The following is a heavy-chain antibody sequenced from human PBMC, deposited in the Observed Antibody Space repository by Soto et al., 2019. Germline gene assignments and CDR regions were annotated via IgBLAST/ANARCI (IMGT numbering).Heavy chain of an antibody. Sequence: GSSLKVSCKASGYTFTSYGISWVRQAPGQGLEWMGWISAYNGNTNYAQKLQGRVTMTTDTSTSTAYMELRSLRSDDTAVYYCARDAAVGLFDYWGQGTLVTVSS. CDR2: ISAYNGNT. D-gene: IGHD1-26*01. CDR1: GYTFTSYG. CDR3: ARDAAVGLFDY. J-gene: IGHJ4*02. V-gene: IGHV1-18*01.